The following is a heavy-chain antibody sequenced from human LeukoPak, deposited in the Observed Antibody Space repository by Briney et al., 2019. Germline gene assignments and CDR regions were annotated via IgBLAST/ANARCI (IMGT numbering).Heavy chain of an antibody. CDR2: IYTSGST. V-gene: IGHV4-4*07. CDR1: GGSISSYY. Sequence: TLETLSLTCTVSGGSISSYYWSWIRQPAGKGLEWIGRIYTSGSTNYNPTLKSRVTMSVDTSKNQFSLKLSSVTAADTAVYSCARVAVAAGIAVPGYFDYWGQGTLVAFSS. CDR3: ARVAVAAGIAVPGYFDY. D-gene: IGHD6-19*01. J-gene: IGHJ4*02.